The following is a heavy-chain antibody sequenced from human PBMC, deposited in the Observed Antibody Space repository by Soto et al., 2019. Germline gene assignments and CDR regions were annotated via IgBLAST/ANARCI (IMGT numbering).Heavy chain of an antibody. J-gene: IGHJ3*01. V-gene: IGHV4-4*02. CDR3: AKDRLFGISDRGATDDFEV. Sequence: SETLSLTCTVSGGSISSRNWWSWLRQSPTKGLEWIGEIYQSGSTNYNPSLESRVTISVDKSKNQFSLELTSLTAADTAVYYCAKDRLFGISDRGATDDFEVWGQGTMVT. CDR1: GGSISSRNW. D-gene: IGHD3-16*01. CDR2: IYQSGST.